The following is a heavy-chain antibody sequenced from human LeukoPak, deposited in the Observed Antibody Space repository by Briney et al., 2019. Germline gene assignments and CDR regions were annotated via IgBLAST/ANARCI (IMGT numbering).Heavy chain of an antibody. CDR1: GFTFGAYA. V-gene: IGHV3-9*01. CDR2: LSWNGATT. CDR3: AKGDTSSWFPHFDY. D-gene: IGHD6-13*01. Sequence: GGSLRLSCAASGFTFGAYAMHWVRQAPGKGPEWISGLSWNGATTAYADSVKGRFTISRDNAKNSLYLQMNSLTSEDTALYYCAKGDTSSWFPHFDYWGQGTRVTVSS. J-gene: IGHJ4*02.